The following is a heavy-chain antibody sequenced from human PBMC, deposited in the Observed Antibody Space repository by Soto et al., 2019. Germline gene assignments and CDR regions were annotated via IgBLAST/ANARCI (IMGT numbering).Heavy chain of an antibody. J-gene: IGHJ3*02. V-gene: IGHV5-51*01. CDR3: VRAANNVNWFPEAFDI. Sequence: LTICCGAAGCMIPIYDICWVSQMPGKGLEWMGIMYPGDSDIRYSPSFQGQVTISGDRSISTAYLHWSSLKASDTAMYYCVRAANNVNWFPEAFDIWGRGTMVTVS. CDR2: MYPGDSDI. CDR1: GCMIPIYD. D-gene: IGHD3-10*01.